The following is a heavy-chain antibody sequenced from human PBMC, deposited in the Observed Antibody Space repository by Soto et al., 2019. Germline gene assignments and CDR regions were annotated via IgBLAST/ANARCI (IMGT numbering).Heavy chain of an antibody. CDR3: ARGGPTTHDAFDI. V-gene: IGHV4-39*07. Sequence: SETLSLTCTVSGGSISSSSYYWGWIRQPPGKGLEWIGSIYYSGSTYYNPSLKSRVTISVDTSKNQFSLKLSSVTAADTAVYYCARGGPTTHDAFDIWGQGTMVTVSS. J-gene: IGHJ3*02. CDR1: GGSISSSSYY. CDR2: IYYSGST. D-gene: IGHD2-2*01.